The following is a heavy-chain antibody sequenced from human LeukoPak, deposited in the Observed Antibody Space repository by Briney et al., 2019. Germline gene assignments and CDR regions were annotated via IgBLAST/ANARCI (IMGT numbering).Heavy chain of an antibody. Sequence: SGTLSLTCTVSGCSISSYYWSWIRQPPGKGLEWIGYIYYSGSTNYNPSLKSRVTISVDTSKNQFSLKLSSVTAADTAVYYCARDRYYYYGMDVWGQGTTVTVSS. CDR1: GCSISSYY. CDR3: ARDRYYYYGMDV. CDR2: IYYSGST. J-gene: IGHJ6*02. V-gene: IGHV4-59*01.